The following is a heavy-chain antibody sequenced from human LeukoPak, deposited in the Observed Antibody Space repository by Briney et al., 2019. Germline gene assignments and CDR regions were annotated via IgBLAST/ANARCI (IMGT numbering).Heavy chain of an antibody. J-gene: IGHJ5*02. Sequence: GSLIFSCAASGFTFSDYYMSWIRQAPGKGLEWVSYISSSGSTIYYADSVKGRFTISRDNAKNSLYLQMNSLRAEDTAVYYCARARRWELLADPWGQGTLVTVSS. V-gene: IGHV3-11*01. CDR2: ISSSGSTI. CDR3: ARARRWELLADP. D-gene: IGHD1-26*01. CDR1: GFTFSDYY.